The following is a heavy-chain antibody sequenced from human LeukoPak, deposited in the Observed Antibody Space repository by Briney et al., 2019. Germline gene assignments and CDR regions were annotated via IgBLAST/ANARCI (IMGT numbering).Heavy chain of an antibody. CDR2: TYYRSTWYN. D-gene: IGHD2-2*01. V-gene: IGHV6-1*01. Sequence: SQTLSLTCAISVDSVSSNSVTWDWIRQSPSRGLEWLGRTYYRSTWYNDYAVSVRGRITVNPDTSKNQFSLHLNSVTPEDTAVYYCARRLTQYDCFDPWGQGILVTVSS. CDR1: VDSVSSNSVT. J-gene: IGHJ5*02. CDR3: ARRLTQYDCFDP.